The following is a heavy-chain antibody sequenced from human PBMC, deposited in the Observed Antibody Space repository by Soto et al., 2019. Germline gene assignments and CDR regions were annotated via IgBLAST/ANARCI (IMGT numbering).Heavy chain of an antibody. Sequence: ASVKVSCKASGYTFTGYYMHWVRQAPGQGLERKGWINPNSGGTNCAQKNQGWVTMTRDTSISTAYIELSRLRSDDTAVYYFVTEYSSSSGDGSDAFDIWGQGTMVTVSS. D-gene: IGHD6-6*01. V-gene: IGHV1-2*04. J-gene: IGHJ3*02. CDR2: INPNSGGT. CDR3: VTEYSSSSGDGSDAFDI. CDR1: GYTFTGYY.